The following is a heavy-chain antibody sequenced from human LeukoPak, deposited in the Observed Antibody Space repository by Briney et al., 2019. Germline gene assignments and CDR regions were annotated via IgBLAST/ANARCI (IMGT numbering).Heavy chain of an antibody. Sequence: PSETLSLTCSVSGDYINNPTYYWGWIRQPPGKGLEWIGSMHNSGSAYYNPSVKSRVTISVDTSKNQFSLKLSSVTAADTAVYYCARIHTVTNSGFDYWGQGTLVTVSS. D-gene: IGHD4-17*01. J-gene: IGHJ4*02. CDR2: MHNSGSA. CDR3: ARIHTVTNSGFDY. V-gene: IGHV4-39*01. CDR1: GDYINNPTYY.